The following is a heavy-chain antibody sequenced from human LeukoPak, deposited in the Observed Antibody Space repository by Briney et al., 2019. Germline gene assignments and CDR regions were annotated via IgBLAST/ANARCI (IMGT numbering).Heavy chain of an antibody. V-gene: IGHV4-31*03. CDR1: GGTISSGGYY. CDR3: ASTVTTVFDY. Sequence: PSETLSLTCTVSGGTISSGGYYWSWIRQHPGKGLEWIGYIYYSGSTYYNPSLKSRVTISVDTSKNQFSLKLSSVTAADTAVYYCASTVTTVFDYWGQGTLVTVSS. D-gene: IGHD4-17*01. J-gene: IGHJ4*02. CDR2: IYYSGST.